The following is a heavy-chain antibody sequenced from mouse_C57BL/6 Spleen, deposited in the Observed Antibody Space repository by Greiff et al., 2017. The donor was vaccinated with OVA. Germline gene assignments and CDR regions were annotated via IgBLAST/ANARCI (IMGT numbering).Heavy chain of an antibody. CDR2: IHPNSGST. CDR1: GYTFTSYW. CDR3: AREVMVTRGYFDY. D-gene: IGHD2-1*01. J-gene: IGHJ2*01. V-gene: IGHV1-64*01. Sequence: QVQLQQPGAELVKPGASVKLSCKASGYTFTSYWMHWVKQRPGQGLEWIGMIHPNSGSTNYNEKFKSKATLTVDKSSSTAYMQLSSLTAEDSAVYYCAREVMVTRGYFDYWGQGTTLTVSS.